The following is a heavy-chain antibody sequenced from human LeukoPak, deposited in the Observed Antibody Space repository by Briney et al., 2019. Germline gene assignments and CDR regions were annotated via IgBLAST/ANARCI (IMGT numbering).Heavy chain of an antibody. D-gene: IGHD2-15*01. CDR3: ARDIASTRMDV. Sequence: GGSLRLSCVASGFTFRSHGMHWVRQAPGKGLEWVVVIWYDGSNEYFADSVKGRFTISRDNSKNILYLQMNSLRAEDTAVYYCARDIASTRMDVWGQGTTVSVSS. V-gene: IGHV3-33*01. J-gene: IGHJ6*02. CDR1: GFTFRSHG. CDR2: IWYDGSNE.